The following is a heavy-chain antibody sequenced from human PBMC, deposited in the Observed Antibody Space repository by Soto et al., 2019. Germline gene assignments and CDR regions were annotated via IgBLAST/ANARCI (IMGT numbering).Heavy chain of an antibody. CDR1: GFTFSSYW. D-gene: IGHD1-1*01. CDR2: INSDGSST. J-gene: IGHJ6*02. Sequence: RLSCAASGFTFSSYWMHWVRQAPGKGLVWVSRINSDGSSTSYADSVKGRFTISRDNAKNTLYLQMNSLRAEDTAVYYCASSTDRTAGYGMDVWGQGTTVTVSS. CDR3: ASSTDRTAGYGMDV. V-gene: IGHV3-74*01.